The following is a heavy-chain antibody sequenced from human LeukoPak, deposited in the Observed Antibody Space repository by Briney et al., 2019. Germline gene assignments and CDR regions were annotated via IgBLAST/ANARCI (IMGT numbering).Heavy chain of an antibody. CDR3: AKGLRGNYDH. J-gene: IGHJ5*02. CDR2: ITDNGINT. Sequence: GSLRLSCAASGFTFNNYAMAWVRQAPEKGLEWVSSITDNGINTYYADSVKGRFTISRDNSKNTLYLQMNSLRAEDTAVYYCAKGLRGNYDHWGQGTLVTVSS. D-gene: IGHD1-26*01. V-gene: IGHV3-23*01. CDR1: GFTFNNYA.